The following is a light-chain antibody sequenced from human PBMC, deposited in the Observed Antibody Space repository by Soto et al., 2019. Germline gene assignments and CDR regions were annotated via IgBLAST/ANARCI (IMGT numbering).Light chain of an antibody. Sequence: QSVLTQPPSVSGAPGQRVTISCTGNNSNLGAGYDVHWYQQLPGAAPKLVIFGNRNRPSGVPERFSGSKSGTSAYLAITGRQAEDEADYSCQAYDYSLTGMVFGGGTKLTVL. J-gene: IGLJ3*02. V-gene: IGLV1-40*01. CDR2: GNR. CDR1: NSNLGAGYD. CDR3: QAYDYSLTGMV.